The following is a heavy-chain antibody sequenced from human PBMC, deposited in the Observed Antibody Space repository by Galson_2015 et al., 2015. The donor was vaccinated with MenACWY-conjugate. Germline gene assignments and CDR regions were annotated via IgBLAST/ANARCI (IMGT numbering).Heavy chain of an antibody. CDR2: IRYDGSNK. V-gene: IGHV3-30*02. Sequence: SLRLSCAASGFTFSSYGMHWVRQAPGKGLEWVAFIRYDGSNKYYADSVKGRFTISRDNSKNTLYLQMNSPRAEDTAVYYCAKDDWDRGGIDYWGQGTLVTVSS. J-gene: IGHJ4*02. CDR3: AKDDWDRGGIDY. D-gene: IGHD4-23*01. CDR1: GFTFSSYG.